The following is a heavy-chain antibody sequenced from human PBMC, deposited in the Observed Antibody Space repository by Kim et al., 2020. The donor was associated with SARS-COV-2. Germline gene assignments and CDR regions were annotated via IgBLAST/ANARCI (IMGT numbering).Heavy chain of an antibody. CDR3: ARDWNWGIDV. V-gene: IGHV3-48*02. J-gene: IGHJ4*02. Sequence: GGSLRLSCAASGFTFTTYNMNWVRQAPGKGLEWISYISVTDAIYYADSVKGRFTISRDYAKNSLDLQMNSLRDEDTAVYYCARDWNWGIDVLGQGTLVTVSS. CDR1: GFTFTTYN. CDR2: ISVTDAI. D-gene: IGHD7-27*01.